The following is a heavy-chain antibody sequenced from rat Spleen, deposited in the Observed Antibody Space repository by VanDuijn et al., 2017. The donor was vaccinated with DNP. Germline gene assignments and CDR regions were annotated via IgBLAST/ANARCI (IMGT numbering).Heavy chain of an antibody. CDR2: ISYDGYSS. Sequence: EVQLVESGGGLVQPGRSLKLSCAASGFTFSDYYMAWVRQAPKKGLELVAYISYDGYSSYHGDSVKGRFTISIDNAKSTLYLQLDSLRSDDTATYYCARPYGGYYVEYWGQGVMVTVSA. D-gene: IGHD1-11*01. J-gene: IGHJ2*01. V-gene: IGHV5-7*01. CDR1: GFTFSDYY. CDR3: ARPYGGYYVEY.